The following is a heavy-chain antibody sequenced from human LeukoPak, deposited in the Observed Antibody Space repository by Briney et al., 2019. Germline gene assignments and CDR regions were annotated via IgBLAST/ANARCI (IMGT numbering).Heavy chain of an antibody. D-gene: IGHD3-10*01. Sequence: SETLSLTCAVSGGSISSGSYSWSWIRQPPGKGLEWIGYIYHSGSTYYNLSLKSRVTISVDTSKNQFSLKLSSVTAADTAVYYCARDPYGSGSYYKPPFDYWGQGTLVTVSS. V-gene: IGHV4-30-2*01. J-gene: IGHJ4*02. CDR3: ARDPYGSGSYYKPPFDY. CDR2: IYHSGST. CDR1: GGSISSGSYS.